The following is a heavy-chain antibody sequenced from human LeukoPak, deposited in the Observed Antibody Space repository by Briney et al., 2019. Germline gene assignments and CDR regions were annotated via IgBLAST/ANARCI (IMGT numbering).Heavy chain of an antibody. J-gene: IGHJ4*02. D-gene: IGHD5-12*01. Sequence: GALRLSCAASGFTFSDYYMSWIRQAPGKGLEWVSYISSSGSTIYYAGSVKGRFTISRDNAKNSLYLQMNSLRAEDTAVYYCARDRAVATMYFDYWGQGTLVTVSS. CDR1: GFTFSDYY. CDR2: ISSSGSTI. V-gene: IGHV3-11*01. CDR3: ARDRAVATMYFDY.